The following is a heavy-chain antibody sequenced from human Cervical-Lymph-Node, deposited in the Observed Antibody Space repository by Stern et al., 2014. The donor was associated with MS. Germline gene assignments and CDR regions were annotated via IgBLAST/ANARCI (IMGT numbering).Heavy chain of an antibody. J-gene: IGHJ4*02. Sequence: VQLVESGAEVKKPGASVKVSCKVSGYTLTELSMHWVRQAPGKGLEWMGGFDPEAGETIYEQKFQGRVTMTEDTSKDQAYMQLSSLRSEDTAVYYCATGPAKIDYYFDYWGQGTLVTVSS. V-gene: IGHV1-24*01. D-gene: IGHD4/OR15-4a*01. CDR3: ATGPAKIDYYFDY. CDR2: FDPEAGET. CDR1: GYTLTELS.